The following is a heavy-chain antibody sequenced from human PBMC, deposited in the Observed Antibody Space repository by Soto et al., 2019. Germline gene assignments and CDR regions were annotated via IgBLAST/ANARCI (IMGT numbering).Heavy chain of an antibody. D-gene: IGHD2-2*01. CDR3: ARNWNLALVPAAYFDS. J-gene: IGHJ4*02. Sequence: SETLSLTCTVSNFSVLTSVYYWAWIRQPPGKGLEWVGTVYYTGTTYYNPSLQSRVTISIDTSKNQFSLNLNSVTAADTAVYYCARNWNLALVPAAYFDSWGQGTLVTVSS. CDR1: NFSVLTSVYY. CDR2: VYYTGTT. V-gene: IGHV4-39*01.